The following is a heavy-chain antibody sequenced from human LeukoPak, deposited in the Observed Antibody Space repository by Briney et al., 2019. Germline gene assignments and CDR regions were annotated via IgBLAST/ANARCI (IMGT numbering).Heavy chain of an antibody. CDR2: INHSGST. V-gene: IGHV4-34*01. D-gene: IGHD3-3*01. Sequence: PSETLSLTCAVYGGSFSGYYWSWIRQPPGEGLEWIGEINHSGSTNYNPSLKSRVTISVDTSKNQFSLKLSSVTAADTAVYYCAGGPRGDYDFWSGNAFDIWGQGTMVTVSS. J-gene: IGHJ3*02. CDR1: GGSFSGYY. CDR3: AGGPRGDYDFWSGNAFDI.